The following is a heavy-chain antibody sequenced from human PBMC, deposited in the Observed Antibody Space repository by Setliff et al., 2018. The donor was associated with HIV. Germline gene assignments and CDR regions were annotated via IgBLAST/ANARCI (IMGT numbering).Heavy chain of an antibody. CDR1: GYNFVDYS. CDR3: ASPGYCSSPNCMNVFNF. J-gene: IGHJ3*01. Sequence: PGESLKISCQGSGYNFVDYSIAWVRQVPGKGLEWMGIIHPGDSDVKYSPSFQAQVTISADKSINTAYVQWSSLEASDTAMYYCASPGYCSSPNCMNVFNFWGHGTMVTVSS. CDR2: IHPGDSDV. V-gene: IGHV5-51*01. D-gene: IGHD2-2*01.